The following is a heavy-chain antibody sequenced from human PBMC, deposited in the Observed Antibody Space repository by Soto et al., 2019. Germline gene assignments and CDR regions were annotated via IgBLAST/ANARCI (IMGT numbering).Heavy chain of an antibody. J-gene: IGHJ6*02. D-gene: IGHD3-16*01. CDR1: GGTFTSFT. V-gene: IGHV1-69*02. Sequence: QGQLVQSGAEVKKPGSSVKVSCKASGGTFTSFTLTWVRQAPGQGLEWLGRIVPTLEMTNYARRFQGRLTITADKSTGTTYTELSSLRSDDTPVYYCATNGANIREATNGGYGMDVWGQGTTVSVSS. CDR2: IVPTLEMT. CDR3: ATNGANIREATNGGYGMDV.